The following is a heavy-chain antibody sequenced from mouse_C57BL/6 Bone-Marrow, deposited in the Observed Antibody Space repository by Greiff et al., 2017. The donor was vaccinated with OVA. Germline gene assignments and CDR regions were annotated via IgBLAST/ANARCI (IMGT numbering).Heavy chain of an antibody. V-gene: IGHV1-53*01. J-gene: IGHJ3*01. Sequence: QVQLQQPGTELVKPGASVKLSCKASGYTFTSYWMHWVKQRPGQGLEWIGNINPSNGGTNYNEKFKSKATLTVDKSSSTAYMQLSSLTSDDSAVYDCARAGRWLPRPFAYWGQGTLVTVSA. CDR1: GYTFTSYW. CDR3: ARAGRWLPRPFAY. D-gene: IGHD2-3*01. CDR2: INPSNGGT.